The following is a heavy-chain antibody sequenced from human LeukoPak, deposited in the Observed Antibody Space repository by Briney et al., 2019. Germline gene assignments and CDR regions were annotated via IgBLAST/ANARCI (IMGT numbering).Heavy chain of an antibody. V-gene: IGHV1-69*06. J-gene: IGHJ5*02. CDR2: IIPIFGTA. Sequence: ASVKVSCKASGGTFSSYAISWVRQAPGQGLEWMGGIIPIFGTANYAQKFQGRVTITADKSTSTAYMELSRLRSDDTAVYYCARLGDDSGNYSGGFWFDPWGQGTLVTASS. CDR3: ARLGDDSGNYSGGFWFDP. CDR1: GGTFSSYA. D-gene: IGHD1-26*01.